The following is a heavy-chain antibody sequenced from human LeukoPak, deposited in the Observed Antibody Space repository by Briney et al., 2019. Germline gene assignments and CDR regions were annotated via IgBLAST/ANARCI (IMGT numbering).Heavy chain of an antibody. Sequence: PSETLSLTCTVSGGSISSSSYYWGWIRQPPGKGLEWIGSIYYSGSTYYNPSLKSRVTISVDTSKNQFSLKLSSVTAADTAVYYCARVELTGYCDFDYWGQGTLVTVSS. CDR3: ARVELTGYCDFDY. D-gene: IGHD3-9*01. V-gene: IGHV4-39*07. CDR1: GGSISSSSYY. J-gene: IGHJ4*02. CDR2: IYYSGST.